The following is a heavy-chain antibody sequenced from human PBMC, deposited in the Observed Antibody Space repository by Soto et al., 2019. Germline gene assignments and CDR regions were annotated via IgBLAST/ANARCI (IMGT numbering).Heavy chain of an antibody. V-gene: IGHV4-59*01. D-gene: IGHD6-13*01. CDR3: ARERKTEPPKGGGRQQLTHNWFDP. CDR1: GGSISSYY. CDR2: IYYSGST. Sequence: SETLSLTCTVSGGSISSYYWSWIRQPPGKGLEWIGYIYYSGSTNYNPSLKSRVTISVDTSKNQFSLKLSSVTAADTAVYYCARERKTEPPKGGGRQQLTHNWFDPWGQGTLVTVSS. J-gene: IGHJ5*02.